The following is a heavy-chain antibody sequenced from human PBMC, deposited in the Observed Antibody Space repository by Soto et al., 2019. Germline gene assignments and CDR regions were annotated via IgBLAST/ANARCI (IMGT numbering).Heavy chain of an antibody. CDR3: ARLAVVAYYAFDF. D-gene: IGHD3-22*01. CDR1: GGSISSSSYY. V-gene: IGHV4-39*01. J-gene: IGHJ3*01. CDR2: IYYSGST. Sequence: QLQLQASGPGLVKPSETLSLTCTVSGGSISSSSYYWGWIRQPPGKGLEWIGSIYYSGSTYYNPSLQILVTISVDTSKNHFSLKLSSVTAAATAVYYCARLAVVAYYAFDFWGQGTMVTVSS.